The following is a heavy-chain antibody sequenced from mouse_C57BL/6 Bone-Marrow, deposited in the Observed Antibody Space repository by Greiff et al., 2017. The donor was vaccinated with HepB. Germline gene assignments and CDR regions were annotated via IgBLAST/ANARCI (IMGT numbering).Heavy chain of an antibody. Sequence: VQLQESGAELVRPGTSVKMSCKASGYTFTNYWIGWAKQRPGHGLEWIGDIYPGGDYTNYNEKFKGKATLTADKSSSTAYMQFSSLTSEDSAIYYCARWGLYFDYWGQGTTLTVSS. CDR2: IYPGGDYT. D-gene: IGHD3-1*01. J-gene: IGHJ2*01. V-gene: IGHV1-63*01. CDR1: GYTFTNYW. CDR3: ARWGLYFDY.